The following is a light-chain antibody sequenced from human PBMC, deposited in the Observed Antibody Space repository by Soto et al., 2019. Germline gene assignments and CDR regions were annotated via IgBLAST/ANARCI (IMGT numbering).Light chain of an antibody. J-gene: IGKJ4*01. CDR3: QQRSNWLLT. CDR2: GAS. V-gene: IGKV3D-20*02. Sequence: EIVLTQSPDTLSLSPGERATLSCRASQSVSSSYLAWYQQKPGQAPRLLIYGASSRATGIPDRFSGSGSGTDFTLTINSLQSEDFAVYYCQQRSNWLLTFGGGTKVDIK. CDR1: QSVSSSY.